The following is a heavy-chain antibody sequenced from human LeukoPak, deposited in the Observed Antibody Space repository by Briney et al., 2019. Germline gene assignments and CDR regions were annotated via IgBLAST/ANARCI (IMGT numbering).Heavy chain of an antibody. CDR2: ISSSGSAI. CDR3: ARDGGTVAVAGDF. V-gene: IGHV3-48*03. D-gene: IGHD6-13*01. J-gene: IGHJ4*02. Sequence: PGGSLRLSCEASGFAFSSHEMNWVRQAPGKGLEWVSFISSSGSAIYCADIVKGRFTISRDQARNSLYLEMSSLRHEDTAVYYCARDGGTVAVAGDFWGQGTLVTVSS. CDR1: GFAFSSHE.